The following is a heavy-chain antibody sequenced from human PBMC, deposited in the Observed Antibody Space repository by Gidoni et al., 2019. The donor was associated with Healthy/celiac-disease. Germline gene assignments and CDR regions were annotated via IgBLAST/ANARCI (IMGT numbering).Heavy chain of an antibody. D-gene: IGHD3-10*01. J-gene: IGHJ4*02. CDR2: ISGSGGST. CDR3: AKGGSSAPGDFDY. Sequence: VQLLESGGGLLQPGRTLRLPDSASGSTGSSYAMSWVRQAPGKGLEWVSAISGSGGSTYYADSVKGRFTISRDNSKNTLYLQMNSLRAEDTAVYYCAKGGSSAPGDFDYWGQGTLVTVSS. V-gene: IGHV3-23*01. CDR1: GSTGSSYA.